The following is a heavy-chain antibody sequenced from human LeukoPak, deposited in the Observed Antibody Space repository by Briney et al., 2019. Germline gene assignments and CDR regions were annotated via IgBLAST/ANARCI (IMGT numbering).Heavy chain of an antibody. CDR1: GFTFSDYW. J-gene: IGHJ2*01. Sequence: PGGSLRLSCAASGFTFSDYWIIWFRQAPGKGLEWVGRIKSKTDGGTTDYAAPVKGRFTISRDDSKNTLYLQMNSLKTEDTAVYYCARVALAVTGTNWYFDLWGRGTLVTVSS. CDR2: IKSKTDGGTT. CDR3: ARVALAVTGTNWYFDL. D-gene: IGHD6-19*01. V-gene: IGHV3-15*01.